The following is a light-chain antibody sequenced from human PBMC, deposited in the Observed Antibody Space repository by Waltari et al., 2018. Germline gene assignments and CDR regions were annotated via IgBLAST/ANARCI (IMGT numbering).Light chain of an antibody. CDR2: GKN. Sequence: SSELTQAPAVSVALGQTVRITCQGASLRSYYASWYQQKPGQAPVLVIYGKNNRPSGIPDRFSGSSSVNTASLTITGAQAEDEADYYCNSRDSSCNHWVFGGGTKLTVL. CDR1: SLRSYY. J-gene: IGLJ3*02. CDR3: NSRDSSCNHWV. V-gene: IGLV3-19*01.